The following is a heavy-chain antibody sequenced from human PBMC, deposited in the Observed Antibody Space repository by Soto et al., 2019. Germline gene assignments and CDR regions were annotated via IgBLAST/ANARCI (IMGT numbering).Heavy chain of an antibody. CDR2: IXAXXXNX. D-gene: IGHD3-10*01. J-gene: IGHJ4*02. Sequence: ASVKVSCKASGYSFTSYGISWVRQAPGQGLEWMGXIXAXXXNXNXAXKXXXXVTMTTDTSTSTAYMELRRLRSDDTAMYYCARRLSDGSGSYYPEKWGQGTLVTVSS. CDR1: GYSFTSYG. CDR3: ARRLSDGSGSYYPEK. V-gene: IGHV1-18*01.